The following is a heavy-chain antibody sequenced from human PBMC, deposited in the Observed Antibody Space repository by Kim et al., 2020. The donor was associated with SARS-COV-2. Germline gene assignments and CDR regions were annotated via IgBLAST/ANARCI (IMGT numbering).Heavy chain of an antibody. V-gene: IGHV3-30*01. J-gene: IGHJ6*02. Sequence: FTISRDNSKNTLYLQMNSLRAEDTAVYYCARDITMVRGILSRGYYYGMDVWGQGTTVTVSS. CDR3: ARDITMVRGILSRGYYYGMDV. D-gene: IGHD3-10*01.